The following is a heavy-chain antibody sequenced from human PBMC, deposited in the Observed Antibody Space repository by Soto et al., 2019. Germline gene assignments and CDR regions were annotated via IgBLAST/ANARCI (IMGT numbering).Heavy chain of an antibody. D-gene: IGHD3-10*01. V-gene: IGHV1-69*06. Sequence: QVELVQYGIEVKNPGSSVKVSCKASGDTFSNYAINWVRQAPGQGLEWMGGISPFYDKPNYEENILGRVTISADKFTATAYLEVSSLTSEDTAVYFCARGYRELFFYAMDVWGRGTPVIVSS. CDR3: ARGYRELFFYAMDV. CDR1: GDTFSNYA. J-gene: IGHJ6*02. CDR2: ISPFYDKP.